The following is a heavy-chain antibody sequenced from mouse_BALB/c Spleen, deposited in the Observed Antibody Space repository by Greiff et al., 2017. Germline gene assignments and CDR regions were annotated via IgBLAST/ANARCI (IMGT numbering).Heavy chain of an antibody. CDR3: ARGREYYGSSAWFAY. D-gene: IGHD1-1*01. Sequence: EVQRVESGGGLVQPGGSRKLSCAASGFTFSSFGMHWVRQAPEKGLEWVAYISSGSSTIYYADTVKGRFTISRDNPKNTLFLQMTSLRSEDTAMYYCARGREYYGSSAWFAYWGQGTLVTVSA. CDR1: GFTFSSFG. V-gene: IGHV5-17*02. CDR2: ISSGSSTI. J-gene: IGHJ3*01.